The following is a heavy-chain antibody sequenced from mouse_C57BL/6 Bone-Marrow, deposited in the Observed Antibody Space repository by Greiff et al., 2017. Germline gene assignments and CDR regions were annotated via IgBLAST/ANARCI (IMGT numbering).Heavy chain of an antibody. Sequence: QVQLQQSGAELMKPGASVKLSCKATGYTFTGYWIEWVKQRPGHGLEWIGEILTGSGSTNYNEKFKGKATFTADTSSNTAYMQLSSLTTEDSAIYYCARAYYSNYEAYWGQGTLVTVSA. CDR1: GYTFTGYW. CDR3: ARAYYSNYEAY. CDR2: ILTGSGST. J-gene: IGHJ3*01. D-gene: IGHD2-5*01. V-gene: IGHV1-9*01.